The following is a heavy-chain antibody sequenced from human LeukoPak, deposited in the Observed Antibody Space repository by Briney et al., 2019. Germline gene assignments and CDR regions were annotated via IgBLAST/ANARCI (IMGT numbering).Heavy chain of an antibody. J-gene: IGHJ6*02. V-gene: IGHV3-9*01. CDR3: AKDSRMITFGGVIVRAFY. CDR1: GFTFDDYA. D-gene: IGHD3-16*02. Sequence: GGSLRLSCAASGFTFDDYAMHWVRQAPGKGLEWVSGISWNSGSIGYADSVKGRFTISRDNAKNSLYLQMNSLRAEDTALYYCAKDSRMITFGGVIVRAFYWGQGTTVTVSS. CDR2: ISWNSGSI.